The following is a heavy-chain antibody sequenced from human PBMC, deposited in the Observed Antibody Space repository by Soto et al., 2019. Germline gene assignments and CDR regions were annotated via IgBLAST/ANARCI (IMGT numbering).Heavy chain of an antibody. J-gene: IGHJ6*02. CDR2: ISYDGSNK. V-gene: IGHV3-30*18. D-gene: IGHD6-6*01. CDR1: GFTFSSYG. CDR3: AKXRGSSPGRFYYYYGMDV. Sequence: PGGSLRLSCAASGFTFSSYGMHWVRQAPGKGLEWVAVISYDGSNKYYADSVKGRFTISRDNSKNTLYLQMNSLRAEDTAVYYCAKXRGSSPGRFYYYYGMDVWGQGTTVTVSS.